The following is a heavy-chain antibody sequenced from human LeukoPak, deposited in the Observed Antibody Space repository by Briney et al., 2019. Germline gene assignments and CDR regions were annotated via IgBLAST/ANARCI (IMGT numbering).Heavy chain of an antibody. CDR1: GFIFSSYE. Sequence: GGSLRLSCAASGFIFSSYEMNWVRQAPGKGLEWVSYISSSGSTIYYADSVKGRFTISRDNAKNSLYLQMNSLRAEDTAVYYCARDPHQGYCSGGSCLRAFDYWGQGTLVTVFS. V-gene: IGHV3-48*03. CDR2: ISSSGSTI. CDR3: ARDPHQGYCSGGSCLRAFDY. D-gene: IGHD2-15*01. J-gene: IGHJ4*02.